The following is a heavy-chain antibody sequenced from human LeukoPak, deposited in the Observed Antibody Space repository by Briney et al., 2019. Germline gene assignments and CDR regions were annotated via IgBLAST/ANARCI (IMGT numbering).Heavy chain of an antibody. Sequence: PGGTLRLSCAASGFTFSSYGMSWVRQAPGKGLEWVSAISGSGGSTYYADSVKGRFTISRDNSKNTLYLQMNSLRAEDTAVYYCAKDQRIVGAHDAFDIWGQGTMVTVSS. D-gene: IGHD1-26*01. CDR3: AKDQRIVGAHDAFDI. J-gene: IGHJ3*02. V-gene: IGHV3-23*01. CDR2: ISGSGGST. CDR1: GFTFSSYG.